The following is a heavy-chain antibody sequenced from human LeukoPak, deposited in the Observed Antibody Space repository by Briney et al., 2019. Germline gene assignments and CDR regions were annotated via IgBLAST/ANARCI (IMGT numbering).Heavy chain of an antibody. V-gene: IGHV4-34*01. Sequence: SETLSLTCAVYGGSFSGYYWSWIRQPPGKGLEWIGEINHSGSTTYNPSLKSRVTISVDTSKNQFSLKLSSVTAADTAVYYCARHHSSGYYFWGRDDAFDIWGQGTMVTVSS. CDR1: GGSFSGYY. CDR2: INHSGST. J-gene: IGHJ3*02. D-gene: IGHD3-22*01. CDR3: ARHHSSGYYFWGRDDAFDI.